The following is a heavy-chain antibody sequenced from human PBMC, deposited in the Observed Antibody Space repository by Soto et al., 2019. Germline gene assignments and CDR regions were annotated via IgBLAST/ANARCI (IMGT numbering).Heavy chain of an antibody. V-gene: IGHV3-23*01. CDR2: ISGSGGST. CDR3: AKFRVGYCSGGSCYYYGMDV. Sequence: EVQLLESGGGLVQPGGSLRLSCAASGFTFSSYAMSWVRQAPGKGLAWVSAISGSGGSTYYADSVKGRFTISRDNSKNTLYLQMNSLRAEDTAVYYCAKFRVGYCSGGSCYYYGMDVWGQGTTVTVSS. CDR1: GFTFSSYA. J-gene: IGHJ6*02. D-gene: IGHD2-15*01.